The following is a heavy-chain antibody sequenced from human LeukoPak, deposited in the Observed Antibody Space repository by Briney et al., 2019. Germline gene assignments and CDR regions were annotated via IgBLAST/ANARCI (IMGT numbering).Heavy chain of an antibody. J-gene: IGHJ5*02. CDR2: IIPIFGTA. D-gene: IGHD6-13*01. Sequence: SVKVSCKASGGTFSSYAISWVRQAPRQGLEWTGAIIPIFGTAHYAQKFQGRVTITTDESTSTAYMELSSLRSEDTAVYYCARGFTGSSSWIAWFDPWGQGTLVTVSS. CDR1: GGTFSSYA. CDR3: ARGFTGSSSWIAWFDP. V-gene: IGHV1-69*05.